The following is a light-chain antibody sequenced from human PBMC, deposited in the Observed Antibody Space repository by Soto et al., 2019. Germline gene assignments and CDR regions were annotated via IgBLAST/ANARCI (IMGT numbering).Light chain of an antibody. CDR3: LQYESFPPLLT. Sequence: DIQMTQSPSSLSASVGDRVTITCRASQGIRNDLGWYQQKPGKAPKRLIYAASSLQSGVPSRFSSSRSVTEFPLTISRLRPEDFATYYRLQYESFPPLLTFGGGTKVEIK. CDR1: QGIRND. CDR2: AAS. J-gene: IGKJ4*01. V-gene: IGKV1-17*01.